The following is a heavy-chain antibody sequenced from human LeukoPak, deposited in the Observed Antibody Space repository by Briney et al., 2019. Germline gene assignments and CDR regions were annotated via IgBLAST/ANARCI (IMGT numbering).Heavy chain of an antibody. CDR1: GYTFSSYA. D-gene: IGHD3-16*01. CDR3: AREPEGESFDY. J-gene: IGHJ4*02. CDR2: IIPIFGIA. V-gene: IGHV1-69*04. Sequence: SVKVSCKASGYTFSSYAISWVRQAPGQGLEWMGRIIPIFGIANYAQKFQGRVTITADKSTSTAYMELSSLRSEDTAVYYCAREPEGESFDYWGQGTLVTVSS.